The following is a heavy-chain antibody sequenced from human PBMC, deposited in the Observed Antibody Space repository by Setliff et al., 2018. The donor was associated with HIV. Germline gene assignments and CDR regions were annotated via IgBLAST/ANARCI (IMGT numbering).Heavy chain of an antibody. Sequence: ASVKVSCKASGYTFSNYDINWVRQATGQGLEWMAWMNPNSGNTGYAQKFQGRVTLTRDTSISTAYMELSSLRSEDTAVYYCARVRIVDTATVTGLFYYHFIDVWGKGATVTVSS. CDR3: ARVRIVDTATVTGLFYYHFIDV. J-gene: IGHJ6*03. V-gene: IGHV1-8*02. CDR1: GYTFSNYD. CDR2: MNPNSGNT. D-gene: IGHD5-18*01.